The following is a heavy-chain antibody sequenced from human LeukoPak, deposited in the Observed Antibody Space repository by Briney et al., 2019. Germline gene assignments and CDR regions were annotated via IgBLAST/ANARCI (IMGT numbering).Heavy chain of an antibody. V-gene: IGHV3-23*01. CDR2: ISGSGGST. CDR3: AKRVQLWLHYYYYGMDV. D-gene: IGHD5-18*01. J-gene: IGHJ6*04. Sequence: GGSLRLSCAASGFTFGSYAMSWVRQAPGKGLGWVSAISGSGGSTYYADSVKGRFTISRDNSKNALYLQMNSLRAEDTAVYYCAKRVQLWLHYYYYGMDVWGKGTTVTVSS. CDR1: GFTFGSYA.